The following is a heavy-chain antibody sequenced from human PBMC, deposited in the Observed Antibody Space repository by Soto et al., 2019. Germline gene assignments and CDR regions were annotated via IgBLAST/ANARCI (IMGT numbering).Heavy chain of an antibody. D-gene: IGHD2-2*01. CDR2: ISSNGGST. Sequence: QPVGSLRLSCSASGFTFTNYAIHWIRQTPGKGLEYVSAISSNGGSTYYADSVEGRFTISRDNSKNTVFLQMSSLRTEDTAVYYCVARYCSTTTCYQVDYWGQGTLVNVSS. CDR1: GFTFTNYA. J-gene: IGHJ4*02. CDR3: VARYCSTTTCYQVDY. V-gene: IGHV3-64D*06.